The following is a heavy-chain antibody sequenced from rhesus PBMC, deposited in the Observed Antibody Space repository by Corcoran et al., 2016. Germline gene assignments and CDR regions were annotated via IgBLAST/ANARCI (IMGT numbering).Heavy chain of an antibody. J-gene: IGHJ4*01. CDR2: ISYSGSS. D-gene: IGHD7-45*01. CDR1: GYSISSGYG. Sequence: QVQLQESGPGLVKPSETLSLTCAVSGYSISSGYGWSWIRQPPGKGLGWIGYISYSGSSYYPPSFKSRVTISIDTSKNQFSLKLSSGTAADTAVYYCARVGNWGLGKYFDYWGQGVLVTVSS. V-gene: IGHV4-127*01. CDR3: ARVGNWGLGKYFDY.